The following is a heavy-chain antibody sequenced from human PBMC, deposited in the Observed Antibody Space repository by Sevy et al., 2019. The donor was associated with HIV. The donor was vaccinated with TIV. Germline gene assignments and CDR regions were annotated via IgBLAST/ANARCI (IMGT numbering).Heavy chain of an antibody. V-gene: IGHV3-30-3*01. J-gene: IGHJ4*02. CDR3: AILGVDCVSTHCTGIRPLSFVF. CDR2: ISYDGSSK. Sequence: GGSLRLSCAASGFTFSSFAMHWVRQAPGKGLEWVAVISYDGSSKYYPDSVKGRFTISRDNAKNTLYLQMNRLSPEDTAFFFCAILGVDCVSTHCTGIRPLSFVFWGQGTLVSASS. CDR1: GFTFSSFA. D-gene: IGHD2-2*01.